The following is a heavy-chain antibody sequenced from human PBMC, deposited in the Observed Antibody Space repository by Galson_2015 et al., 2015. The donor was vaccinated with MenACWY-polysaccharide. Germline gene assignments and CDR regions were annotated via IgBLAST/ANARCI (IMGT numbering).Heavy chain of an antibody. CDR1: GFIFTNHA. CDR3: VRDASPLGRYFDSKGWDY. CDR2: ISYDGINK. J-gene: IGHJ4*02. V-gene: IGHV3-30-3*01. D-gene: IGHD3-9*01. Sequence: SLRLSCAVSGFIFTNHAMHWVRQAPGKGLEWVGVISYDGINKYYADSVKGRVTISRGDSQNTLFLQWNSLRGEDTAIYYCVRDASPLGRYFDSKGWDYWGQGSLVTVSS.